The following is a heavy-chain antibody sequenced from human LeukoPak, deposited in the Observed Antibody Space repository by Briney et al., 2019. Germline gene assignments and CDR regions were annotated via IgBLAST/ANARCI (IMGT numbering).Heavy chain of an antibody. Sequence: SETLSLTCTVSGGSISSYYWSWIRQPPGKGLEWIAYISDIGSINYNPSLKSRVTISLDTSKNQFSLKLSSVIAADTAVYYCAGHHPRNTVDFWGQGTLVTVSS. J-gene: IGHJ4*02. CDR1: GGSISSYY. V-gene: IGHV4-59*08. CDR2: ISDIGSI. D-gene: IGHD2/OR15-2a*01. CDR3: AGHHPRNTVDF.